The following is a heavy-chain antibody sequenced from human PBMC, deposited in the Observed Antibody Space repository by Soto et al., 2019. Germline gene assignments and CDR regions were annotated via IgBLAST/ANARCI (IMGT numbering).Heavy chain of an antibody. Sequence: GGSLRLSCAASGFTFSSSAMSWVRRAPGKGLDWVSGISGSSGTTYHAGSVKGRFTISRDNSKNTLYLQMISLRAEDTAVYYCAKVRGDSSGYYYGGYGMDVWGQGTTVTVSS. D-gene: IGHD3-22*01. CDR1: GFTFSSSA. CDR3: AKVRGDSSGYYYGGYGMDV. CDR2: ISGSSGTT. V-gene: IGHV3-23*01. J-gene: IGHJ6*02.